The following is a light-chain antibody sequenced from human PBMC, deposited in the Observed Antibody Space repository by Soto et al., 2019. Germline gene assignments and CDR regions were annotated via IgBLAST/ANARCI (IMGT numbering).Light chain of an antibody. CDR3: QQLNSYLLT. J-gene: IGKJ4*01. CDR2: AAS. CDR1: HGISSY. Sequence: IQLTQYQSSLSASVGDRVAITCRASHGISSYLNWYQQKPGKAPKLLIYAASTLQSGVPSRFSGSGSGTDFTLTINSLQPEDFATYYCQQLNSYLLTFGGGTKVDIK. V-gene: IGKV1-9*01.